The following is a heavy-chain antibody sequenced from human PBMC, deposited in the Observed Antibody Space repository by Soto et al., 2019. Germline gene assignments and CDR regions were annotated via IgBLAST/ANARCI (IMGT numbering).Heavy chain of an antibody. V-gene: IGHV4-31*03. D-gene: IGHD4-17*01. Sequence: QVQLQESGPGLVEPSQTLSLICTVSGGSISSGDYYWSWIRQLPGKGLEGIGYIYYSGTTFHNPSLKSRVSISVDTSKNLFSLKLSSMTAADTAVYYCARTSGDYGLSKYFQHWGQGTLVTVSS. CDR1: GGSISSGDYY. CDR3: ARTSGDYGLSKYFQH. J-gene: IGHJ1*01. CDR2: IYYSGTT.